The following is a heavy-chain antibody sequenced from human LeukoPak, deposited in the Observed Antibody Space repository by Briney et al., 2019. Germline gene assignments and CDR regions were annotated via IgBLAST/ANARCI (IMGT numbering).Heavy chain of an antibody. CDR3: ARGRLTGDPHFDY. CDR2: IYYSGFT. V-gene: IGHV4-59*01. J-gene: IGHJ4*02. Sequence: SETLSLTCAVYGGSFSGYYWSWIRQPPGKGLEWIAYIYYSGFTNYNPSLKSRVTISVDTSKNQFSLKLSSVTAADTAIYYCARGRLTGDPHFDYWGQGTLVTVSS. CDR1: GGSFSGYY. D-gene: IGHD7-27*01.